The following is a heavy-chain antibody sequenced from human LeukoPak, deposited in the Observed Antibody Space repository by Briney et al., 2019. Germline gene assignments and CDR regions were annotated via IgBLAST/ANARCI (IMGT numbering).Heavy chain of an antibody. CDR3: TRDLLASSGLYYFDY. D-gene: IGHD3-22*01. Sequence: GGSLRLSCTASGFTFGDYAMSWVRQAPGKGLEWVDFIRSKAYGGTTEYAASVKGRFTISRDDSKSIAYLQMNSLKTEDTAVYYCTRDLLASSGLYYFDYWGQGTLVTVSS. V-gene: IGHV3-49*04. J-gene: IGHJ4*02. CDR2: IRSKAYGGTT. CDR1: GFTFGDYA.